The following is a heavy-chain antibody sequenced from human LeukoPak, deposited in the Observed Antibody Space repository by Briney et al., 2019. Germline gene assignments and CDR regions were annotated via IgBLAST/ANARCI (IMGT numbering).Heavy chain of an antibody. Sequence: GEALKISWKGSGYSFTSYWIGWVRQMPGKGLELMGIIYPGDSDTRYSPSFQGQVTISADKSISTAYLQWSSLKASHTAMYHCALYRSGYSPPLDYWAQGPLVTVSS. J-gene: IGHJ4*02. CDR2: IYPGDSDT. CDR1: GYSFTSYW. CDR3: ALYRSGYSPPLDY. D-gene: IGHD3-22*01. V-gene: IGHV5-51*01.